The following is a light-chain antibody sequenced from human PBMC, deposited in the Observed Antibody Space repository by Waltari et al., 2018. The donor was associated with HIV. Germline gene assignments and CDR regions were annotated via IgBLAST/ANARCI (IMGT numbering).Light chain of an antibody. CDR2: EDI. CDR1: TLPKKY. CDR3: YSTESNGNHRV. J-gene: IGLJ3*02. V-gene: IGLV3-10*01. Sequence: SYELTQPPSVSVSPGQTATIPCSGDTLPKKYAQWYQQKSGQAPVLVIYEDIKRPSGIPERFSGSSSGTMAILNISGAQVEDEADYYCYSTESNGNHRVFGGGTKLTVL.